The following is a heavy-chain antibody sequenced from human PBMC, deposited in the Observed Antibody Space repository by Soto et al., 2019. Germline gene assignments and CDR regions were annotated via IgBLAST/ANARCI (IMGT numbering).Heavy chain of an antibody. CDR2: INPETGGT. J-gene: IGHJ6*02. D-gene: IGHD2-2*01. Sequence: ASVKVSCKASRYTFTGYYVHWVREAPGQGLAWMGWINPETGGTSYAQKFQGRVTLSRDTSINTAYLEMSRLRFDDAAVYFCARERYQVISDGMDVWGQGTTVTVSS. CDR3: ARERYQVISDGMDV. V-gene: IGHV1-2*02. CDR1: RYTFTGYY.